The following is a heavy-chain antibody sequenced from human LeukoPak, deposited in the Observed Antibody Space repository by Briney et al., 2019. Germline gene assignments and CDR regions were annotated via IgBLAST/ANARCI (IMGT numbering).Heavy chain of an antibody. CDR1: GFTFSSYW. D-gene: IGHD3-22*01. Sequence: PGGSLRLSCAASGFTFSSYWMHWVRQAPGKGLVWVSRINSDGSSTSYADSVKGRFTIPRDNAKNTLYLQMNSLRAEDTAVYYCARSPLYDSSGFDFDYWGQGTLVTVSS. J-gene: IGHJ4*02. CDR2: INSDGSST. V-gene: IGHV3-74*01. CDR3: ARSPLYDSSGFDFDY.